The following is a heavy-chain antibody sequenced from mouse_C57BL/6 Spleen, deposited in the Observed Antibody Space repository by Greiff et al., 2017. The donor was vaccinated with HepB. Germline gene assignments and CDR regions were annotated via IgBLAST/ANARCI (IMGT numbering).Heavy chain of an antibody. V-gene: IGHV1-64*01. CDR2: IHPNSGST. Sequence: QVQLQQPGAELVKPGASVTLSCKASGYTFTSYWMHWVKHRPGQGLEWIGMIHPNSGSTNYNEKFKSKATLTVDKSSSTAYMQLSSLTSEDSAVYYGDSDYFRCSWFDYWGEGAPLTVSS. J-gene: IGHJ2*01. D-gene: IGHD1-1*01. CDR3: DSDYFRCSWFDY. CDR1: GYTFTSYW.